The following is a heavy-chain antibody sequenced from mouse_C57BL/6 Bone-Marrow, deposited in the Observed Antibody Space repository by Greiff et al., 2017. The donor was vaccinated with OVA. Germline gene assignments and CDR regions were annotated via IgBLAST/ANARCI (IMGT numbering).Heavy chain of an antibody. J-gene: IGHJ1*03. Sequence: VQLQQSGAELARPGASVKLSCKASGYTFTSYGISWVKQRPGQGLEWIGEIYPRSGNTYYNEMFKGKATLTADKSSSTAYMELRSLTSEASAVDFGARERIYCGYDGYFDVWGTGTTVTVSA. CDR3: ARERIYCGYDGYFDV. D-gene: IGHD2-2*01. CDR2: IYPRSGNT. CDR1: GYTFTSYG. V-gene: IGHV1-81*01.